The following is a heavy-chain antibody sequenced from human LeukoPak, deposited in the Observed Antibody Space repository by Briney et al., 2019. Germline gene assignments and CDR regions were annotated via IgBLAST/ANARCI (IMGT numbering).Heavy chain of an antibody. Sequence: ASVKVSCKASGYTFTSYDINWVRQAAGQGLEWLGWMNPNSGNTGYAQKFQGRVTITRNTSISTAYMELSSLRSEDTAVYYCARVNQRIGAFGVVIIRGDWFDPWGQGTLVTVSS. D-gene: IGHD3-3*01. CDR1: GYTFTSYD. CDR2: MNPNSGNT. J-gene: IGHJ5*02. V-gene: IGHV1-8*03. CDR3: ARVNQRIGAFGVVIIRGDWFDP.